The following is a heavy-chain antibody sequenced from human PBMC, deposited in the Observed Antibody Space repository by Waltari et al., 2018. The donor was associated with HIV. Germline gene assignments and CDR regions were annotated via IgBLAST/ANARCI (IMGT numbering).Heavy chain of an antibody. V-gene: IGHV1-69*01. CDR1: GGPVSSHA. Sequence: QVQLVQSGAEVKKPGSSVKVSCKSSGGPVSSHAVCWVRQAPGQGMEGMGGIIPLFGTVHYAQKFQGRFTITADGSTSTVYMELSSLRSEDTAVYYCARDKAHNDVWSGYVSWGQGTLVTVS. CDR2: IIPLFGTV. D-gene: IGHD3-3*01. CDR3: ARDKAHNDVWSGYVS. J-gene: IGHJ5*02.